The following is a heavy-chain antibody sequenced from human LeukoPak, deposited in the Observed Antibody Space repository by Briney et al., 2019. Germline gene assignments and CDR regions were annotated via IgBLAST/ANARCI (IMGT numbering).Heavy chain of an antibody. V-gene: IGHV4-39*07. D-gene: IGHD4-17*01. CDR1: GDSISSNPYY. CDR3: ARVSYGDDPDY. CDR2: IYFSGST. Sequence: SSETLSLTCTVSGDSISSNPYYWGWIRQPPGKGLEWIGNIYFSGSTYYNPSLKNRVTISVDTSKNQFSLKLSSVTAADTAVYYCARVSYGDDPDYWGQGTLVTVSS. J-gene: IGHJ4*02.